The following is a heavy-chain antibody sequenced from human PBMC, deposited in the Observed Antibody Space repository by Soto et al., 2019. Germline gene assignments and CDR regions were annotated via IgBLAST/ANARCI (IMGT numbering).Heavy chain of an antibody. CDR3: ATASLRFLEWLLPYYYYYGMDV. J-gene: IGHJ6*02. CDR2: FDPEDGET. V-gene: IGHV1-24*01. CDR1: GYTLTELS. Sequence: ASVKVSCKVSGYTLTELSVHWVRQAPGKGLEWMGGFDPEDGETIYAQKFQGRVTMTEDTSTDTAYMELSSLRSEDTAVYYCATASLRFLEWLLPYYYYYGMDVWGQGTTVTVSS. D-gene: IGHD3-3*01.